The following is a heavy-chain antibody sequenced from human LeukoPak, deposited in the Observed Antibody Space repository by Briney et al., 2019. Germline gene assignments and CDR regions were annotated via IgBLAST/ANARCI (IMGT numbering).Heavy chain of an antibody. V-gene: IGHV3-64*02. D-gene: IGHD3-22*01. J-gene: IGHJ4*02. CDR2: ITSNVGET. CDR1: GFTFSSYG. Sequence: PGRSLRLSCAASGFTFSSYGMHWVRQAPGKGLEYVSAITSNVGETFYADSVKGRFTISRDNFKNTLSLQMGSLRPEDMAVYYCASLSTGYYYDYWGQGTLVTISS. CDR3: ASLSTGYYYDY.